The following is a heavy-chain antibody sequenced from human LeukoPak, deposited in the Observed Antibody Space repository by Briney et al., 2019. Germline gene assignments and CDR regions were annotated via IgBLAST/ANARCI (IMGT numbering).Heavy chain of an antibody. D-gene: IGHD6-6*01. CDR3: ARGAARPSPYYYYYYGMDV. J-gene: IGHJ6*02. Sequence: GGSLRLSCAASGFTFSSYAMHWVRQAPGKGLEWVAVISYDGSNKYYADSVKGRFTISRDNSKNTLYLQMNSLRAGDTAVYYCARGAARPSPYYYYYYGMDVWGQGTTVTVSS. CDR1: GFTFSSYA. V-gene: IGHV3-30-3*01. CDR2: ISYDGSNK.